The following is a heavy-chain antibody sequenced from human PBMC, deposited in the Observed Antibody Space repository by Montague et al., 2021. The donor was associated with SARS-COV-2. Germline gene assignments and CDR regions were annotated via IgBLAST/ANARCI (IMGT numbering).Heavy chain of an antibody. V-gene: IGHV4-61*02. J-gene: IGHJ5*02. Sequence: TLSLTCTVSGGSISYGSYFWTWIRQPAGKGLEWIGRIHTSGSTNYNPSLETRVTMSVDTSKNQFSLKLSSVTAADTAVYYCARGRFYYDSGELGSWGQGTLVTVSS. CDR3: ARGRFYYDSGELGS. CDR2: IHTSGST. CDR1: GGSISYGSYF. D-gene: IGHD3-22*01.